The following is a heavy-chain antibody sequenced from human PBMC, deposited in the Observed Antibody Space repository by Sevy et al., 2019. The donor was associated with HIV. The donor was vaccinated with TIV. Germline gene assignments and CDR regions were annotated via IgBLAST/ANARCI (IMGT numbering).Heavy chain of an antibody. CDR2: TSYDGSNK. CDR3: AKPRRGGSYWTFDS. J-gene: IGHJ4*02. CDR1: GFTFSSYG. V-gene: IGHV3-30*18. D-gene: IGHD1-26*01. Sequence: GGSLRLSCAASGFTFSSYGMHWVRQAPGKGLDWVAVTSYDGSNKYYADSVMGRFTVSRDNSKNTVYLQMNSLRDEDTAVYYCAKPRRGGSYWTFDSWGQGTLVTVSS.